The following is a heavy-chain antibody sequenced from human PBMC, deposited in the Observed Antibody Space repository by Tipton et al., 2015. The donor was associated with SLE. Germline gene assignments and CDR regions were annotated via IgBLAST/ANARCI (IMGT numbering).Heavy chain of an antibody. CDR3: ARDDGQQLADY. Sequence: TLSLTCTVSGGSISSYYWSWIRQPPGKGLEWIGYIYYSGSTNYNPSLKSRVTMSTDTSKNQFPLKLRSVTAADTAVYYCARDDGQQLADYWGQGTLVTVSS. CDR1: GGSISSYY. D-gene: IGHD6-13*01. CDR2: IYYSGST. J-gene: IGHJ4*02. V-gene: IGHV4-59*12.